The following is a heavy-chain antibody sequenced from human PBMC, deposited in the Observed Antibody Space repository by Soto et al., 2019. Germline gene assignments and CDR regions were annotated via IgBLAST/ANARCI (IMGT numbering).Heavy chain of an antibody. CDR1: GDSIISSDFY. J-gene: IGHJ5*02. Sequence: SETRSRTWTVSGDSIISSDFYWVWFRQPPGKGLEWIGSIFYLGSSYYNPSLKSRVTMSVDTSKNQFSLRLRSVTAADTALYFCARHSLALRKNNWFDPWGQGIMGTVSS. CDR2: IFYLGSS. D-gene: IGHD3-3*02. V-gene: IGHV4-39*01. CDR3: ARHSLALRKNNWFDP.